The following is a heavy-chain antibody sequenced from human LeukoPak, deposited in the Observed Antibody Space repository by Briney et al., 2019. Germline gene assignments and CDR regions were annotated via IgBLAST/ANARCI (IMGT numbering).Heavy chain of an antibody. CDR3: AREGQWLPDWFDP. CDR1: GGSISGYY. CDR2: IHYSGST. V-gene: IGHV4-59*01. Sequence: SPSETLSLTCTVPGGSISGYYWSWIRQPPGQGLEWIGYIHYSGSTNYNPSLKGRVTISLDMSKNQFSLKLNSMTAADTAVYYCAREGQWLPDWFDPWGKGTLVTVAS. J-gene: IGHJ5*02. D-gene: IGHD6-19*01.